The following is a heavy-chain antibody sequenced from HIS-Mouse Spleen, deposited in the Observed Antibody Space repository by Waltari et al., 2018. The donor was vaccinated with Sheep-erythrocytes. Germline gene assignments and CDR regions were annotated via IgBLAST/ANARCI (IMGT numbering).Heavy chain of an antibody. CDR2: SNHSGST. CDR3: ARGGRRTGFDY. CDR1: GGSFSGYY. D-gene: IGHD3-9*01. Sequence: QVQLQQWGAGLLKPSETLSLTCAVYGGSFSGYYWSWIRQPPGKGLAWIGESNHSGSTTDNPSPKSRVTISVDPSKNQFYLKLSSVTAADTAVYYCARGGRRTGFDYWGQGTLVTVSS. V-gene: IGHV4-34*01. J-gene: IGHJ4*02.